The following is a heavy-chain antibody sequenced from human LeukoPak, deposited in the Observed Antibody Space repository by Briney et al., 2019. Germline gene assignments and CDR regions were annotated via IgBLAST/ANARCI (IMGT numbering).Heavy chain of an antibody. D-gene: IGHD6-6*01. CDR2: IYYSGST. Sequence: SETLSLTCTVSGGSISNYYWSWIRQPPGKGLEWIGYIYYSGSTNYNPSLKSRVTISVDTSKNQFSLKLSSVTAADTAVYYRARWQSSSSGMGYWGQGTLVTVSS. J-gene: IGHJ4*02. CDR3: ARWQSSSSGMGY. V-gene: IGHV4-59*08. CDR1: GGSISNYY.